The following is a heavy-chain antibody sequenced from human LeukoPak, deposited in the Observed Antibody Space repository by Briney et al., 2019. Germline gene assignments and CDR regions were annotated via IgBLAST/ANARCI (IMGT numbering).Heavy chain of an antibody. V-gene: IGHV1-2*02. CDR2: IIPNSGDT. CDR1: GYTFTGYY. J-gene: IGHJ6*02. CDR3: ARGPNHSYYYYYGMDV. Sequence: GASVKVSCKASGYTFTGYYMHWVRQAPGQGLEWMGWIIPNSGDTYYAQKFQGRVTMTRDTSISTAYMELSSLRSDDTAVYYCARGPNHSYYYYYGMDVWGPGATVTVSS. D-gene: IGHD1-14*01.